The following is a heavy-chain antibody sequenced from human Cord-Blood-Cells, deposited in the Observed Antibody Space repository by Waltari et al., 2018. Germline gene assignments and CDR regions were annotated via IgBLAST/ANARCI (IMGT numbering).Heavy chain of an antibody. V-gene: IGHV4-59*01. D-gene: IGHD6-19*01. Sequence: QVQLLESGPGLVKPSETLSLTCTVSGGSISSSYWCWIRQPPGKALEWIGYIYYSGSTNYSPSPESRVTRSVNTSKNQFSLKLSSVTAADTAVYYCARGNGWYAFDIWGQGTMVTVSS. CDR1: GGSISSSY. CDR3: ARGNGWYAFDI. J-gene: IGHJ3*02. CDR2: IYYSGST.